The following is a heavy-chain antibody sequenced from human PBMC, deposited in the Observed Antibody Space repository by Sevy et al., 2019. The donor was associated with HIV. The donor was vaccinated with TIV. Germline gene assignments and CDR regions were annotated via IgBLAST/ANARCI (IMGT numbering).Heavy chain of an antibody. D-gene: IGHD3-22*01. CDR3: ARDIDSSGSSYAFDL. CDR1: GFIFSNYE. J-gene: IGHJ3*01. CDR2: ISPSGHAI. V-gene: IGHV3-48*03. Sequence: GGSLRLSCKASGFIFSNYEMNWVRQAPGKGLEWVSYISPSGHAIYYADSVKGRFTVSRDNAKNSLYLQMNSLRADDTALYYCARDIDSSGSSYAFDLWGQGTMVTVSS.